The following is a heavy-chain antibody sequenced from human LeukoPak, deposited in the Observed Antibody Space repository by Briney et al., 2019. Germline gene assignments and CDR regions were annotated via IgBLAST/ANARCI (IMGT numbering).Heavy chain of an antibody. D-gene: IGHD6-19*01. CDR2: INHSGST. J-gene: IGHJ3*01. CDR1: GGSFSGYY. V-gene: IGHV4-34*01. Sequence: PSETLSLTCAVYGGSFSGYYWSWIRQPPGKGLEWIGEINHSGSTNYNPSLKSRVTISLDTSKNQFSLTLSSVTAADTAVYYCARDWYRSGSTPDAFDFWGQGTTVTVSS. CDR3: ARDWYRSGSTPDAFDF.